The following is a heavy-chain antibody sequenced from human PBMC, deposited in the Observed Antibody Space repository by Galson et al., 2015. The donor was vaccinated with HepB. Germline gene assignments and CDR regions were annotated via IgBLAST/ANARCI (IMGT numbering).Heavy chain of an antibody. J-gene: IGHJ4*02. CDR1: GGTFSSHT. CDR2: ITPIFGSG. V-gene: IGHV1-69*01. CDR3: ARQYDTSGYYAY. D-gene: IGHD3-22*01. Sequence: SCKASGGTFSSHTISWVRQAPGQGLEWMGGITPIFGSGNYAQKFQGRVTITADESKSTTYMELSSLRSEDTAVYYCARQYDTSGYYAYWGQGTLVTVSS.